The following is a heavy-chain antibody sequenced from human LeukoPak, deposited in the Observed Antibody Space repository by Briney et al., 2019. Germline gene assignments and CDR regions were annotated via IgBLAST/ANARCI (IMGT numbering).Heavy chain of an antibody. D-gene: IGHD1-7*01. J-gene: IGHJ4*02. V-gene: IGHV4-59*08. CDR1: GDSLSTYS. CDR2: IYYSGST. Sequence: SETLSLTCTVSGDSLSTYSWSWLRQPPGKGLEYIGYIYYSGSTNYNPSLKSRVTMSVDTSKNQFSLKLNSVTAADTAVYYCXGEKNYWGTPYWGQGTXVTVS. CDR3: XGEKNYWGTPY.